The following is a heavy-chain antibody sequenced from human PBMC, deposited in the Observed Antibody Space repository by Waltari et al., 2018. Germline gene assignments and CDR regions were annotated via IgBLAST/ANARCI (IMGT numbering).Heavy chain of an antibody. J-gene: IGHJ4*02. D-gene: IGHD3-22*01. CDR3: ARVEDSSGYYYFDY. CDR1: GYTFTSYD. Sequence: QVQLVQSGAEVKKPGASVKVSCKASGYTFTSYDINWVRQATGQGLEWMGWMKPNSGNTGYAQKFQGRVTITRNTSISTAYMELSSLRSEDTAVYYCARVEDSSGYYYFDYWGQGTLVTVSS. CDR2: MKPNSGNT. V-gene: IGHV1-8*03.